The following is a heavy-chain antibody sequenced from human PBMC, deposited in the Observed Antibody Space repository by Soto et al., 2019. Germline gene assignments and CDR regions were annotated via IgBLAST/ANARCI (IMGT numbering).Heavy chain of an antibody. V-gene: IGHV3-11*03. Sequence: PGGSLRLSCAASGFTFSDYYMSWIRQAPGKGLEWVSYISSSSSSTNYADSVKGRFTISRDNSKNTLYLQMNSLRAEDAAVYYCAKSAGSNAYYPNDYWGQGTLVTVSS. CDR1: GFTFSDYY. CDR2: ISSSSSST. CDR3: AKSAGSNAYYPNDY. D-gene: IGHD3-16*01. J-gene: IGHJ4*02.